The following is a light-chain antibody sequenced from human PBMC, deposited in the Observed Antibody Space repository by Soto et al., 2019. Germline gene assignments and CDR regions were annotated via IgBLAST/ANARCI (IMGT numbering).Light chain of an antibody. CDR3: QQYKSYPWT. Sequence: DIQMTQSPSTLSASVGDRVTITCRASQSISSWLAWYQQKPGKAPKLLIYKASSLESGVPSRFSGSGSGTEFTLLISSQQPHYLATSHCQQYKSYPWTFRQATQGEIK. CDR2: KAS. V-gene: IGKV1-5*03. J-gene: IGKJ1*01. CDR1: QSISSW.